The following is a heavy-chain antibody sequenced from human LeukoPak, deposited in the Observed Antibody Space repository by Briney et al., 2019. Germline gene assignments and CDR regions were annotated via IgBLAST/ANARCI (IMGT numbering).Heavy chain of an antibody. J-gene: IGHJ4*02. CDR1: RYTFTGYY. CDR2: IDPNSGGT. Sequence: ASVKVSCKASRYTFTGYYLHWVRQAPGQGLEWMGWIDPNSGGTNYAQKFQGRVTMTRDTSISTAYMELSRLRSDDTAVYYCARGDSKFDCPDYWGQGTLVTVSS. V-gene: IGHV1-2*02. CDR3: ARGDSKFDCPDY. D-gene: IGHD3-9*01.